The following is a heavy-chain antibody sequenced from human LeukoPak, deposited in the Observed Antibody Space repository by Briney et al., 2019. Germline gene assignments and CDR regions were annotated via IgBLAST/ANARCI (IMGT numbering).Heavy chain of an antibody. V-gene: IGHV3-15*01. CDR2: IKSKSDGGTT. J-gene: IGHJ4*02. Sequence: PGGSLRLSCAAPGLTFTNAWMSWVRQASGKGLEWVGRIKSKSDGGTTGYAAPVKGRFTISRDDSKNTLYLQMNSLKTEDTAVYYCVDTPFDYWGQGTLVTVSS. CDR3: VDTPFDY. CDR1: GLTFTNAW. D-gene: IGHD5-18*01.